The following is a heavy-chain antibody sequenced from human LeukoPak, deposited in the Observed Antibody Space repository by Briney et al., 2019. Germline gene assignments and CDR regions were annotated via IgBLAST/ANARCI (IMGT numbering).Heavy chain of an antibody. D-gene: IGHD3-10*01. CDR1: GGAFSGDY. V-gene: IGHV4-34*01. J-gene: IGHJ6*03. CDR3: ARGRVRGVMDYYYYYYMAV. CDR2: INHSGST. Sequence: SETLSLTCAVYGGAFSGDYWSWIRQPPGKGREWIGEINHSGSTNYNPSLKSRVTISVDTSKNQFSLKLSSVTAADTAVYYCARGRVRGVMDYYYYYYMAVWGKGPTVPISS.